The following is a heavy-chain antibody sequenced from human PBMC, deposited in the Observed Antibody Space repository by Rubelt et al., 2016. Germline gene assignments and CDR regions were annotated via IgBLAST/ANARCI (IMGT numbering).Heavy chain of an antibody. J-gene: IGHJ3*02. D-gene: IGHD2-15*01. Sequence: YYADSVKGRFTISRDNAKNSLYLQMNSLRAEDTAVYYCARDRCSGGSCYSGFASDIWSQGTMVTVSS. V-gene: IGHV3-11*01. CDR3: ARDRCSGGSCYSGFASDI.